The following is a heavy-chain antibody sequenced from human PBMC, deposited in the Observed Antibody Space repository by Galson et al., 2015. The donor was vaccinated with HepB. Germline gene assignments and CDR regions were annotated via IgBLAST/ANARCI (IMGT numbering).Heavy chain of an antibody. CDR2: IIPIFGTA. J-gene: IGHJ4*02. Sequence: SVKVSCKASGGTFSSYAISWVRQAPGQGLEWMGGIIPIFGTANYAQKFQGRVTITADESTSTAYMELSSLRSEDTAVYYCASRGSSPYYFDYWGQGTLVTVSS. CDR1: GGTFSSYA. V-gene: IGHV1-69*13. CDR3: ASRGSSPYYFDY. D-gene: IGHD6-6*01.